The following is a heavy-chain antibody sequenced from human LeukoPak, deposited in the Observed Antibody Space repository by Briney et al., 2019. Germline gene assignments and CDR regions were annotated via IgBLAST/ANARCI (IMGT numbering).Heavy chain of an antibody. D-gene: IGHD4-17*01. CDR3: AKDLGSMTTTVWFDP. V-gene: IGHV3-23*01. CDR2: ISGSGGST. Sequence: GGSLRLSCAASGFTLSSYAVSWVRQAPGKGLEWVSGISGSGGSTYYADSVKGRFTVSRDNSKNTLYLQMNSLRAEDTAVYYCAKDLGSMTTTVWFDPWGQGTLVTVSS. J-gene: IGHJ5*02. CDR1: GFTLSSYA.